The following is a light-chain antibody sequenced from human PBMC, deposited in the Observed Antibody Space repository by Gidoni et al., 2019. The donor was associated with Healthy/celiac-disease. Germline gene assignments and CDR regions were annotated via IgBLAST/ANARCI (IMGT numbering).Light chain of an antibody. CDR1: SSNIGSNY. CDR3: AAWDDSLSGPVV. J-gene: IGLJ2*01. Sequence: QSVLTQPPSASGTPGQRVTISCSGSSSNIGSNYVYWYQQLPGTAPKLLIYRNNQRPSGVPDRFSGSKSGTSASLAISGLRSEDEADYYCAAWDDSLSGPVVFGGGTKLTXL. CDR2: RNN. V-gene: IGLV1-47*01.